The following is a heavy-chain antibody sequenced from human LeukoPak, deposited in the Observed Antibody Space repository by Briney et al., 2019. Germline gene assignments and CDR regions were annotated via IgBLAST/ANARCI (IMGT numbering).Heavy chain of an antibody. CDR1: GYSISSGYY. CDR3: ARDPSVLRYFDWSEYYFDY. CDR2: IYHSGST. V-gene: IGHV4-38-2*02. D-gene: IGHD3-9*01. Sequence: SETLSLTCTVSGYSISSGYYWGWIRQPPGKGLEWIGSIYHSGSTYYNPSHKGRVTISVDTSKNQFSLKLSSVTAADTAVYYCARDPSVLRYFDWSEYYFDYWGQGTLVTVSS. J-gene: IGHJ4*02.